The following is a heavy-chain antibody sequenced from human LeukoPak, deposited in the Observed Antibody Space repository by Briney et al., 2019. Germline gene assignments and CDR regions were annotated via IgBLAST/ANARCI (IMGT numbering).Heavy chain of an antibody. CDR1: GYTFTVYY. V-gene: IGHV1-2*02. CDR2: INPDSGGT. D-gene: IGHD2-15*01. Sequence: GASVKVSCKASGYTFTVYYMHWVRQAPGQGLEWMGWINPDSGGTNYAQKFQGRVTMTRDTSISTAYMELSRLRSDDTAVYYCARGGCSGGSCYTTFDYWGQGTLVTVSS. J-gene: IGHJ4*02. CDR3: ARGGCSGGSCYTTFDY.